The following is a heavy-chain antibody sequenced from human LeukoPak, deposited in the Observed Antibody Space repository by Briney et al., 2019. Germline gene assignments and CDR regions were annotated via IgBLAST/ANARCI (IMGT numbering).Heavy chain of an antibody. CDR1: RFTFSNHY. V-gene: IGHV3-7*01. CDR2: IKPDGSET. D-gene: IGHD5-18*01. CDR3: ARNLVHLWNVFDF. Sequence: GGSLRLSCVASRFTFSNHYMSWVRQAPGKGLEWVATIKPDGSETFYVDSVKGRFTVSRDNAKDSLYLQMSSLRAEDTAVYHCARNLVHLWNVFDFWGLGTMVTVSS. J-gene: IGHJ3*01.